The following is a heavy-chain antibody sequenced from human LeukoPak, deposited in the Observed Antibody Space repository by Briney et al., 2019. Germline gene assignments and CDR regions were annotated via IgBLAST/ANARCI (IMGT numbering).Heavy chain of an antibody. J-gene: IGHJ4*02. CDR3: ARQGNYYDSSGYYYVDY. CDR1: GYSISSGYY. D-gene: IGHD3-22*01. CDR2: IYHSGST. Sequence: SETLSLTCAVSGYSISSGYYWGWIRQPPGKGLEWIGSIYHSGSTYYNPSLKSRVTISVDTSKNQFSLKLSSVTAADTAVYYCARQGNYYDSSGYYYVDYWGQGTLVTVSS. V-gene: IGHV4-38-2*01.